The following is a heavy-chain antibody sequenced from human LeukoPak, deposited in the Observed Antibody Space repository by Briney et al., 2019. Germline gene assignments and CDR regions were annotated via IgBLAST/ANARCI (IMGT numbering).Heavy chain of an antibody. CDR3: ARDHPYYYDSSGYYEY. J-gene: IGHJ4*02. CDR2: IIPIFGTA. V-gene: IGHV1-69*13. D-gene: IGHD3-22*01. CDR1: GGTFSSYA. Sequence: ASVKVSCKASGGTFSSYAISWVRQAPGQGLEWMGGIIPIFGTANYAQKFQGRVTITADESTSTAYMELSSLRSEDTAVYCCARDHPYYYDSSGYYEYWGQGTLVTVSS.